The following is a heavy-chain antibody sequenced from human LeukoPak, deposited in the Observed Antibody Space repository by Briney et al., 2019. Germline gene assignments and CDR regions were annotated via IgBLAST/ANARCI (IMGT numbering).Heavy chain of an antibody. CDR1: GGTFSSYA. J-gene: IGHJ4*02. V-gene: IGHV1-18*01. Sequence: ASVKVSCKASGGTFSSYAISWVRQAPGQGLEWMGWISAYNGNTNYAQKLQGRVTMTTDTSTSTAYMELRSLRSDDTAVYYCARRQDNGDYAELDYWGQGTLVTVSS. D-gene: IGHD4-17*01. CDR2: ISAYNGNT. CDR3: ARRQDNGDYAELDY.